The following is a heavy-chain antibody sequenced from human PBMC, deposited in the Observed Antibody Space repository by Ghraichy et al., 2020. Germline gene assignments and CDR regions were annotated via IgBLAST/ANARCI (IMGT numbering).Heavy chain of an antibody. CDR2: INPNSGGT. CDR3: ARVLGSSWYGPYYFDY. D-gene: IGHD6-13*01. CDR1: GYTFTGYY. J-gene: IGHJ4*02. V-gene: IGHV1-2*04. Sequence: VKVSCKASGYTFTGYYMHWVRQAPGQGLEWMGWINPNSGGTNYAQKFQGWVTMTRDTSISKAYMELSRLRSYDTAVYYCARVLGSSWYGPYYFDYWGQGTLVTVSS.